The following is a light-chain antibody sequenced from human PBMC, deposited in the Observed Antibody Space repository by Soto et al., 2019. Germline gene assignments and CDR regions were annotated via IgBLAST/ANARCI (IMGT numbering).Light chain of an antibody. J-gene: IGKJ2*01. CDR1: QSVRSY. CDR2: DAS. CDR3: QQRSNWLYT. V-gene: IGKV3-11*01. Sequence: EIVLTQSPATLSLSPGERATLSCGASQSVRSYLAWYHKKPGQAPRLLIYDASNRATGIPARFSGSGSGTDFTLTISSLEPEDFAVYYCQQRSNWLYTFGQGTKLEIK.